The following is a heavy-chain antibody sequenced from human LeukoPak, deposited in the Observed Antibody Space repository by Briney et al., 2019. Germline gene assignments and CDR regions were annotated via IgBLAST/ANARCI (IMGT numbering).Heavy chain of an antibody. CDR3: ARLSPPATRFDY. CDR2: IYHSGRT. J-gene: IGHJ4*02. V-gene: IGHV4-38-2*02. D-gene: IGHD5-24*01. Sequence: SETLSLTCTVSGYSISSGYYWGWIRQPPGKGLEWIGSIYHSGRTFYNPSLKSRVTISVDTSKNQFSLKLTSVTAADTAVYYFARLSPPATRFDYWGQGTLVTVPS. CDR1: GYSISSGYY.